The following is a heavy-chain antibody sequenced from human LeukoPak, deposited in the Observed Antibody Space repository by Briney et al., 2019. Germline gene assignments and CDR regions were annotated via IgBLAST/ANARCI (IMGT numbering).Heavy chain of an antibody. J-gene: IGHJ5*02. D-gene: IGHD2-2*01. V-gene: IGHV3-30*02. CDR3: AKRYCSSTSCYPDNWFDP. CDR1: GFTFSSYG. CDR2: IRYDGRNK. Sequence: GGSLRLSCAASGFTFSSYGMHWVRQAPGKGLEWVAFIRYDGRNKYYADSVKGRFTISRDNSKNTLYLQMNRLRAEDTAVYYCAKRYCSSTSCYPDNWFDPWGQGTLVTVSS.